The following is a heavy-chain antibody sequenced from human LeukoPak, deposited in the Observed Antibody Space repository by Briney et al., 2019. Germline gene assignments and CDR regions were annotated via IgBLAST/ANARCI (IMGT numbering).Heavy chain of an antibody. CDR1: GESFSGYY. J-gene: IGHJ6*02. D-gene: IGHD3-10*01. CDR2: INHSGST. CDR3: ARGRITMVRGVIGDYYYCYGMDV. V-gene: IGHV4-34*01. Sequence: SETLSLTCAVYGESFSGYYWSWIRQPPGKGLEWIGEINHSGSTNYNPSLKSRVTISVDASKNQFSLKLSSVTAADTAVYYCARGRITMVRGVIGDYYYCYGMDVWGQGTTVTVSS.